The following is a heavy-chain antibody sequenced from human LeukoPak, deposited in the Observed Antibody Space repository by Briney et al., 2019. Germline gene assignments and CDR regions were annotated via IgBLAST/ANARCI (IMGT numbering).Heavy chain of an antibody. CDR2: IYTSGST. CDR1: GGSISSYY. J-gene: IGHJ4*02. D-gene: IGHD6-13*01. Sequence: SETLSLTCTASGGSISSYYWSWIRQPAGKGLEWIGRIYTSGSTNYNPSLKSRVTMSVDTSKNQFSLKLSSVTAADTAVYYCARDYGYSSSWYLDYWGQGTLVTVSS. CDR3: ARDYGYSSSWYLDY. V-gene: IGHV4-4*07.